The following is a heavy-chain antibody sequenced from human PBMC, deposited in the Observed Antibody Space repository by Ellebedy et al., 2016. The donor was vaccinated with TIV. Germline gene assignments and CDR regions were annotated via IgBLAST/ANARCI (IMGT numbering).Heavy chain of an antibody. D-gene: IGHD3-3*01. J-gene: IGHJ4*02. CDR3: ARDGSEWSRDY. CDR1: GFTFSIAG. V-gene: IGHV3-21*06. Sequence: GGSLRLSXAASGFTFSIAGMTWVRQAPGKGLEWVATIDFSGTGTYYADSVKGRFIISRDNTKNSLFLQMNSLGVEDTAVHYCARDGSEWSRDYWGQGTLVTVSS. CDR2: IDFSGTGT.